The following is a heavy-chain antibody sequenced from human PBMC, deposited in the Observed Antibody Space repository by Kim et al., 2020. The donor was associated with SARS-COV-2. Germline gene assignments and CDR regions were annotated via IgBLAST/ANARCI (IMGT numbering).Heavy chain of an antibody. V-gene: IGHV7-4-1*02. CDR3: ARRTSMDV. CDR1: GYTFTTYA. CDR2: INTNTGNP. Sequence: ASVKVSCKASGYTFTTYAMSWVRQAPGQGPEWMAWINTNTGNPTYAQGFAGRFVFSLDTSVSTAYLQISSLKAEDTAVYYCARRTSMDVWGQGTTVTVS. J-gene: IGHJ6*02.